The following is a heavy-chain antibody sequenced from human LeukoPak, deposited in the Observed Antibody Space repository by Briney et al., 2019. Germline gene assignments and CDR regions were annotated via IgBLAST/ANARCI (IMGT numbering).Heavy chain of an antibody. J-gene: IGHJ4*02. Sequence: PSETLSLPCTVSGGSISRYYWSWLRQPPGKGLVWLVYFYYSGSTNYHPSLKSRVTISLDTPKNQFSPKMRSVNAGGTAGYYCARIGQAVASIWGQGTLVTVSA. D-gene: IGHD6-19*01. CDR3: ARIGQAVASI. CDR1: GGSISRYY. V-gene: IGHV4-59*01. CDR2: FYYSGST.